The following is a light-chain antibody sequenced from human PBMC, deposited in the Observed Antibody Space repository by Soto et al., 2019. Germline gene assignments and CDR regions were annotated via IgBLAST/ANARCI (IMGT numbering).Light chain of an antibody. Sequence: DIQMTQSPSSLSASVGERVTITCRASQSIAGYLNWYQQKPGKAPELLIYATSNLQSGVTPRFSGSGSGADFNLTISSLHPEDCATYFCQQSYNNPTFGPGTKVDVK. CDR2: ATS. CDR3: QQSYNNPT. V-gene: IGKV1-39*01. CDR1: QSIAGY. J-gene: IGKJ3*01.